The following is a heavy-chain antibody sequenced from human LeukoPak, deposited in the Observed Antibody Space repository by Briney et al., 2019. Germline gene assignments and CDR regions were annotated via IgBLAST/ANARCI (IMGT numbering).Heavy chain of an antibody. D-gene: IGHD1-14*01. CDR2: IVVGSGNT. V-gene: IGHV1-58*02. Sequence: ASVKVSCKASGFTFTSSAMQWVRQARGQRLEWIGWIVVGSGNTNYAQKFQERVTITRDMSTSTAYMELSSLRSEDTAVYYCAADSGFFAPDYPEEDYYYYYSMDVWGQGTTVTVSS. J-gene: IGHJ6*02. CDR1: GFTFTSSA. CDR3: AADSGFFAPDYPEEDYYYYYSMDV.